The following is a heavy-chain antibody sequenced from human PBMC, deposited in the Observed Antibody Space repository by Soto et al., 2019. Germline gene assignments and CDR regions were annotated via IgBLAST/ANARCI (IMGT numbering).Heavy chain of an antibody. V-gene: IGHV3-30*18. J-gene: IGHJ4*02. CDR2: ISYDGSNK. CDR1: GFTFSSYG. CDR3: AKEGGLERRTGPYYY. Sequence: QVQLVESGGGVVQPGRSLRLSCAASGFTFSSYGMHWVRQAPGKGLEWVAVISYDGSNKYYADSVKGRFTISRDNSKNTLYLQMNSLRAEDTAVYYCAKEGGLERRTGPYYYWGQGTLVTVSS. D-gene: IGHD1-1*01.